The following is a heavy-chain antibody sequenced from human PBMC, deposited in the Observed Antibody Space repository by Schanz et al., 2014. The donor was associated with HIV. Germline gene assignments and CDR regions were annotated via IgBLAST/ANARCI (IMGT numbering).Heavy chain of an antibody. V-gene: IGHV3-23*04. CDR2: MSGSGGST. Sequence: EVQLVESGGGLVKPGGSLRLSCAASGFTFSNAWMSWVRQAPGKGLEWVSAMSGSGGSTYYADSVKGRFTISRDNSKNTLYLQMNSLRAEDTAIYYCAKAWTTGGGDFYDFWGQGTLVTVSS. D-gene: IGHD2-8*02. CDR1: GFTFSNAW. J-gene: IGHJ4*02. CDR3: AKAWTTGGGDFYDF.